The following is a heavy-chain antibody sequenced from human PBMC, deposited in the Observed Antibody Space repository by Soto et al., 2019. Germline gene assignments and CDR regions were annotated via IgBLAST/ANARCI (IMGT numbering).Heavy chain of an antibody. J-gene: IGHJ2*01. D-gene: IGHD6-13*01. CDR3: AHRIAAGGTGWYFDL. CDR2: ISWDDAK. Sequence: QITLKESGPTLVKPTQTLTLTCTFSGFSLSTTAVGVGWIRQPPGKALEWLALISWDDAKRYSPSLKSRVTITKDTSTNQVGLTMTNMDPVVTATYYCAHRIAAGGTGWYFDLWGRGTLVTVSS. V-gene: IGHV2-5*02. CDR1: GFSLSTTAVG.